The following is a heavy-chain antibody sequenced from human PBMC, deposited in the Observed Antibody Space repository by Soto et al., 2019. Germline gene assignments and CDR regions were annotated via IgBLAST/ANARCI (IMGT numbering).Heavy chain of an antibody. CDR3: ARSASAGAPSLDY. D-gene: IGHD6-6*01. Sequence: ASVKVSCKASGYTFTSYGISWVRQATGQGLEWMGWISAYNGNTNYAQKLQGRVTMTTDTSPSTAYMELRSLRSEDTAVYYCARSASAGAPSLDYWGQGTLVMVS. CDR2: ISAYNGNT. J-gene: IGHJ4*02. CDR1: GYTFTSYG. V-gene: IGHV1-18*01.